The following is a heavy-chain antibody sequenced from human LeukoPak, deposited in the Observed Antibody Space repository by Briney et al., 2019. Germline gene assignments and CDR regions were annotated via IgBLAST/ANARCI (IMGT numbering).Heavy chain of an antibody. D-gene: IGHD3-16*01. J-gene: IGHJ4*02. CDR3: AKDRDDSSTLFDS. Sequence: GGSLRLSCAASGFTSSSYAMSWVRRAPGKGLQWVSSISGSGGGTYSADSVKGRFTISRDNSKNTLYLQMNSLRVEDTAVYYCAKDRDDSSTLFDSWGQGSLVTVSS. CDR1: GFTSSSYA. V-gene: IGHV3-23*01. CDR2: ISGSGGGT.